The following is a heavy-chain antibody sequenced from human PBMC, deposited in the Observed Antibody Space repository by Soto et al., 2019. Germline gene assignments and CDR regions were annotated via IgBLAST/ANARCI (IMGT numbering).Heavy chain of an antibody. J-gene: IGHJ2*01. V-gene: IGHV1-3*01. CDR2: INAGNGNT. D-gene: IGHD2-15*01. Sequence: GASVNVYCKAAGYTFTIYAMHWVRQAPGQRLEWMGWINAGNGNTKYSQKFQGRVTITRDTSTSTAYMELSSLRSEDTAVYYCARERTGLDIVVVVAATPGWYFDLWGRGTLVTVSS. CDR3: ARERTGLDIVVVVAATPGWYFDL. CDR1: GYTFTIYA.